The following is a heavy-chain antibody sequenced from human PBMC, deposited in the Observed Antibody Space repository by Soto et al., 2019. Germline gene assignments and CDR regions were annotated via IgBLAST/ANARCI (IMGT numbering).Heavy chain of an antibody. CDR2: ISDSGIST. D-gene: IGHD2-15*01. V-gene: IGHV3-23*01. CDR3: ANIFGGSPLDY. CDR1: GFTFKNYA. J-gene: IGHJ4*02. Sequence: VGPLRLSCEASGFTFKNYAMSLVRQARGKGLEWVSSISDSGISTYYADSVTGRFTISRDNAKSTVYLQMNSLTAEDTAVYYCANIFGGSPLDYWGQGTLVTVSS.